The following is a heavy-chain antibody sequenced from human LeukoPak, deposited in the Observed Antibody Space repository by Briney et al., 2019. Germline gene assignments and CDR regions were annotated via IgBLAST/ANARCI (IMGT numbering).Heavy chain of an antibody. V-gene: IGHV4-59*01. D-gene: IGHD6-19*01. J-gene: IGHJ4*02. CDR2: IFYSGST. CDR1: GGSISSYY. Sequence: SETLSLTCTVSGGSISSYYWSWIRQPPGKGLEWIGYIFYSGSTNYNLSLKSRVTISVDTSKSQFSLNLSSVTAADTAVYYCAREKSSGWYGGDFDYWGQGTLVTVSS. CDR3: AREKSSGWYGGDFDY.